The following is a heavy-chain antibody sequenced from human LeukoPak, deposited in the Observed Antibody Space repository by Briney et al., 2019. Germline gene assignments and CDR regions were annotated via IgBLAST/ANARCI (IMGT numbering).Heavy chain of an antibody. J-gene: IGHJ6*02. CDR1: GYTFTSYA. CDR3: AREVVPAARAYYYYGMDV. CDR2: INAGNGNT. Sequence: ASVKVSCKASGYTFTSYAMHWVRQAPGQRLEWMGWINAGNGNTKYSQKFQGRVTITRDTSASTAYMELSRLRSDDTAVYYCAREVVPAARAYYYYGMDVWGQGTTVTVSS. D-gene: IGHD2-2*01. V-gene: IGHV1-3*01.